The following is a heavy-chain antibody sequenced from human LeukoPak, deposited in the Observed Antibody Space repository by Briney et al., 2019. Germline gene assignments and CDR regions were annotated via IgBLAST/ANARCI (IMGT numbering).Heavy chain of an antibody. Sequence: GASVKVSCKASGYTFINYYMHWVRQAPGQGLEWMGIINPSGGRPSYAQKFQGRVTMTRNTSISTAYMELSSLRSEDTAVYYCARGRITMFQNAFDIWGQGTMVTVSS. D-gene: IGHD3-10*02. J-gene: IGHJ3*02. CDR2: INPSGGRP. CDR1: GYTFINYY. V-gene: IGHV1-46*01. CDR3: ARGRITMFQNAFDI.